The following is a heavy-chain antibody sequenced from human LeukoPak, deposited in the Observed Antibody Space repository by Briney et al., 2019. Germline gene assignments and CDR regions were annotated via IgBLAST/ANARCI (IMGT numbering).Heavy chain of an antibody. Sequence: GGSLRLSCLTSGFTFSPNAIRWVRQDPDKQLEWISAITGRRPTTYPADYATGRVTISRDNSRNTPYLQMNSLRGDDTAVYHCAKDVGKSESLHFFDYWGQGTLVTVSS. CDR2: ITGRRPTT. D-gene: IGHD1-26*01. J-gene: IGHJ4*02. V-gene: IGHV3-23*01. CDR1: GFTFSPNA. CDR3: AKDVGKSESLHFFDY.